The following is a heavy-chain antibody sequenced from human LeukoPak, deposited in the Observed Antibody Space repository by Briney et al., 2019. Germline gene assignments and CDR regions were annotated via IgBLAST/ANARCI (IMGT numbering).Heavy chain of an antibody. CDR2: INHSGST. CDR1: GGSFSGYY. D-gene: IGHD1-26*01. J-gene: IGHJ4*02. V-gene: IGHV4-34*01. CDR3: ARALYSGSYFFDY. Sequence: PSETLSLTCAVYGGSFSGYYWSWIRQPPGKGLEWIGEINHSGSTNYNPSLKSRVTISVDTSKNQFSLKLSSVTAADTAVYYCARALYSGSYFFDYWGQGTLVTVSS.